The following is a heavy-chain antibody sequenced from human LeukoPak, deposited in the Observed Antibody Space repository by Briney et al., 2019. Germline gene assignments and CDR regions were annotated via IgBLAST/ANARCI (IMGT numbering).Heavy chain of an antibody. V-gene: IGHV4-34*01. CDR3: ARALIIWPRAHFDY. Sequence: SETLSLTCAVYGGSFSGYYWSWIRQPPGKGLEWIGEINHSGSTNYNPSLKSRVTISVDTSKNQFSLKLGSVTAADTAVYYCARALIIWPRAHFDYWGQGTLVTVSS. D-gene: IGHD3-16*01. CDR1: GGSFSGYY. J-gene: IGHJ4*02. CDR2: INHSGST.